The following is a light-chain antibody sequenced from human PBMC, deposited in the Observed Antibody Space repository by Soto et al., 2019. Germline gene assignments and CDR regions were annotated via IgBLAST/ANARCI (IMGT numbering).Light chain of an antibody. Sequence: QSVLTQPPSASGTPGQRVTISCSGSSSNIGSNTVSWYQQLPGTAPKLLIYSNNQRPSGVPDRFSGSKSGTSASLAISGLQSEDEADYYCAAWDDSLNGRYVFGTGTKLTVL. CDR1: SSNIGSNT. CDR2: SNN. V-gene: IGLV1-44*01. CDR3: AAWDDSLNGRYV. J-gene: IGLJ1*01.